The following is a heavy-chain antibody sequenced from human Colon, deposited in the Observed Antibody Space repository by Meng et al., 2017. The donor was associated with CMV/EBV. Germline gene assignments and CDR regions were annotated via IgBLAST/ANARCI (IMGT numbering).Heavy chain of an antibody. D-gene: IGHD3-3*02. J-gene: IGHJ4*02. CDR2: IRFDGSQQ. Sequence: QGQLVEAGGGVVQPGGSPRLSGVTSGSICSHYSMQWVRQAPGKGLEWVAHIRFDGSQQFYVQSVKGRFTVSRHDPKNTLYLQMNDLRPEDTGVYYCATDHLWGMPNWGRGTLVTVSS. CDR1: GSICSHYS. CDR3: ATDHLWGMPN. V-gene: IGHV3-30*02.